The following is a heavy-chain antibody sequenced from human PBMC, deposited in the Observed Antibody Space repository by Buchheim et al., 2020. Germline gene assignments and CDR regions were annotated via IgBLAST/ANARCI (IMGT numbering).Heavy chain of an antibody. D-gene: IGHD6-19*01. Sequence: QVQLVESGGGVVQPGRSLRLSCAASGFTFSNYAMHWVRQAPGKGLEWVAVISYDGSNKYYADSVKGRFTISRDNSKNTLYLQMNSLRAEDTAVYYCARTSGWYEVFDYWGQGTL. CDR2: ISYDGSNK. V-gene: IGHV3-30-3*01. CDR3: ARTSGWYEVFDY. J-gene: IGHJ4*02. CDR1: GFTFSNYA.